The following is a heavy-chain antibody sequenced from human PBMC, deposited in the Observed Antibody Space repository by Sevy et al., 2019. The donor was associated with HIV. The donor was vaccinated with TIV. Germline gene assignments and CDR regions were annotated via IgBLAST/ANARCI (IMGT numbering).Heavy chain of an antibody. D-gene: IGHD2-8*02. V-gene: IGHV3-15*01. CDR2: IKSNADGGTI. J-gene: IGHJ6*02. CDR1: GFTFSYAW. CDR3: TTDPIIVLLVTDGMDV. Sequence: GSSLRLSCEASGFTFSYAWMNWVRQAPGKGLEWVGRIKSNADGGTIDYAAPVKGRFTISRDDSKNTLYLKMNSLKIEDTAVYYCTTDPIIVLLVTDGMDVWGQGTTVTVSS.